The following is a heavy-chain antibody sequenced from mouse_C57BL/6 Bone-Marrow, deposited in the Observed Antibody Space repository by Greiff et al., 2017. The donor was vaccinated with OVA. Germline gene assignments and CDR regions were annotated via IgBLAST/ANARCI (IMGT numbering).Heavy chain of an antibody. J-gene: IGHJ3*01. CDR1: GFTFSDYY. CDR3: ARHGLLRPFAY. V-gene: IGHV5-12*01. CDR2: ISNGGGST. D-gene: IGHD1-1*01. Sequence: EVQRVESGGGLVQPGGSLKLSCAASGFTFSDYYMYWVRQTPEKRLEWVAYISNGGGSTYYPDTVKGRFTISRDNAKNTLYLQMSRLKSEDTAMYYCARHGLLRPFAYWGQGTLVTVSA.